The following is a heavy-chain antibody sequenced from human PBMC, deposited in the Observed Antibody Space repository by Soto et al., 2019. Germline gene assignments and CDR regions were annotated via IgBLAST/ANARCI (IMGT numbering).Heavy chain of an antibody. CDR1: GFTFSSYG. D-gene: IGHD3-22*01. V-gene: IGHV3-33*01. CDR2: IWYDGSNK. CDR3: ARDRVTYYYDSSGYPTFGY. Sequence: GGSLRLSCAASGFTFSSYGMHWVRQAPGKGLEWVAVIWYDGSNKYYADSVKGRFTISRDNSKNTLYLQMNSLRAEDTAVYYCARDRVTYYYDSSGYPTFGYWGQGTLVTVSS. J-gene: IGHJ4*02.